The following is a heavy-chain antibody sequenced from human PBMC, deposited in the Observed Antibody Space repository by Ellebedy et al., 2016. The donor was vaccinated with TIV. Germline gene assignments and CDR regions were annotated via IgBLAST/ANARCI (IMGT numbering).Heavy chain of an antibody. CDR3: ATDRGYFTFDY. CDR1: GFTFSSYW. D-gene: IGHD3-9*01. Sequence: GESLKISCVTSGFTFSSYWMSWVRQAPGKGLEWVANIKEDGSQTYYVGSVKGRFTISRDNAKNSLYLQMNSLRADDTAVYYCATDRGYFTFDYWGQGSLITVSS. V-gene: IGHV3-7*03. CDR2: IKEDGSQT. J-gene: IGHJ4*02.